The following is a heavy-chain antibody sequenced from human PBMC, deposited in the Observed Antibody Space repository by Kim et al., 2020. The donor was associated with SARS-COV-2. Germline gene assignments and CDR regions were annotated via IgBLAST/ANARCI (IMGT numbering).Heavy chain of an antibody. D-gene: IGHD5-12*01. CDR1: GGSFSGYY. CDR3: ARLSSGYSGYDYGGIGSGFFDY. CDR2: INHSGST. J-gene: IGHJ4*02. Sequence: SETLSLTCAVYGGSFSGYYWSWIRQPPGKGLEWIGEINHSGSTNYNPSLKSRVTISVDTSKNQFSLKLSSVTAADTAVYYCARLSSGYSGYDYGGIGSGFFDYWGQGTLVTVSS. V-gene: IGHV4-34*01.